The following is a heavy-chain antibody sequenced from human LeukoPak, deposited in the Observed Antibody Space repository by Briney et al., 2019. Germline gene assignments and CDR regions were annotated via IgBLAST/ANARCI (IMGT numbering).Heavy chain of an antibody. CDR3: AKGIYSSGWSYFDF. D-gene: IGHD6-19*01. V-gene: IGHV3-23*01. CDR1: GFTFSNSA. Sequence: GGSLRLSCAASGFTFSNSAMSWVRQAPGKGLEWVSTLSGSGITTYYADSVKGRFTISRDNSKNTLYLQMNSLRAEDTAVYYCAKGIYSSGWSYFDFWGQGTRSPSPQ. J-gene: IGHJ4*03. CDR2: LSGSGITT.